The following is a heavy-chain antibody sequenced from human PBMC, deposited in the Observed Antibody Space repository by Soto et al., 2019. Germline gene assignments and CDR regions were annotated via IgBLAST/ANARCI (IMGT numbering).Heavy chain of an antibody. Sequence: PCETVSLTCTVSGGSTRSYSLSWVRQHRWKGLEWIGYIYHSGSTYYNPSLESRLIISLDTSKNQFSLKLSSVTAADTAVYYCARGRTASKTYYYRMDVWGKGTTVTVSS. CDR3: ARGRTASKTYYYRMDV. CDR1: GGSTRSYS. CDR2: IYHSGST. D-gene: IGHD2-21*02. J-gene: IGHJ6*04. V-gene: IGHV4-31*03.